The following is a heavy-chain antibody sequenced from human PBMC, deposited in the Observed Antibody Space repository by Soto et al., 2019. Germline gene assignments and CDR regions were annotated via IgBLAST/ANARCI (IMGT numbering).Heavy chain of an antibody. Sequence: SETLSLTCTVSGGSISSYYWSWIRQPPGMGLEWIGYIYYSGSTNYNTSLKSRVNISVDTSKNQFSLKLSSVTAAVTDVYYCARVAMSSGWYSDYWGQGTLVTVSS. CDR1: GGSISSYY. CDR3: ARVAMSSGWYSDY. J-gene: IGHJ4*02. CDR2: IYYSGST. V-gene: IGHV4-59*01. D-gene: IGHD6-19*01.